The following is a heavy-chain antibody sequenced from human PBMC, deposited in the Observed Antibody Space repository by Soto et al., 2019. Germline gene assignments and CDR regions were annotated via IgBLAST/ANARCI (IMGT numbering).Heavy chain of an antibody. CDR1: GFTFSSYA. CDR3: AKDRVDYGDYRGLDY. V-gene: IGHV3-23*01. D-gene: IGHD4-17*01. J-gene: IGHJ4*02. CDR2: ISGSGTNR. Sequence: EVQLLESGGGLVQPGGSLRLSCAASGFTFSSYAMTWVRQAPGKGLEWVSAISGSGTNRYYADSVKGRFTISRDNSKNTLYLQMHSLRAEDTAVYYCAKDRVDYGDYRGLDYWGQGTLVTFSS.